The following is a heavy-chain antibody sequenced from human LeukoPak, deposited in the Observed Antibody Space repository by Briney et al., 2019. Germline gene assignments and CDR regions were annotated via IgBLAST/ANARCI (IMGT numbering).Heavy chain of an antibody. CDR2: ILSDGSDK. J-gene: IGHJ4*02. CDR1: GFTFSTYA. Sequence: PGGSLRLSCAASGFTFSTYAIHWVRQAPGKGLEWVAVILSDGSDKFYADSVKGRFTISRDNSKNILYLQMNGLRTEDTAVYYCARGGELLRPADYWGQGTLVTVSS. CDR3: ARGGELLRPADY. V-gene: IGHV3-30-3*01. D-gene: IGHD1-26*01.